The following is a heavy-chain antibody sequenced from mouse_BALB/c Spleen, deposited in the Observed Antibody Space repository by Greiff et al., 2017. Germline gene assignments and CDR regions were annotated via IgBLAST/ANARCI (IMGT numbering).Heavy chain of an antibody. V-gene: IGHV2-6-4*01. Sequence: VKLVESGPGLVAPSQSLSITCTVSGFSLSRYSVHWVRQPPGKGLEWLGMIWGGGSTDYNSALKSRLSISKDNSKSQVFLKMNSLQTDDTAMYYCARNPMITTFMDYWGQGTSVTVSS. J-gene: IGHJ4*01. CDR1: GFSLSRYS. CDR2: IWGGGST. CDR3: ARNPMITTFMDY. D-gene: IGHD2-4*01.